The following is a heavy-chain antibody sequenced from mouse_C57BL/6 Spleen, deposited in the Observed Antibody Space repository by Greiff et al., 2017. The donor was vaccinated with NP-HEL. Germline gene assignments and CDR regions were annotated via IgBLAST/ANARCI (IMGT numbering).Heavy chain of an antibody. J-gene: IGHJ1*03. V-gene: IGHV1-84*01. Sequence: LKESGPELVKPGASVKISCKASGYTFTDYYINWVKQRPGQGLEWIGWIYPGSGNTKYNEKFKGKATLTVDTSSSTAYMQLSSLTSEDSAVYFCARDPITTVVAHWYFDVWGTGTTVTVSS. CDR3: ARDPITTVVAHWYFDV. CDR1: GYTFTDYY. CDR2: IYPGSGNT. D-gene: IGHD1-1*01.